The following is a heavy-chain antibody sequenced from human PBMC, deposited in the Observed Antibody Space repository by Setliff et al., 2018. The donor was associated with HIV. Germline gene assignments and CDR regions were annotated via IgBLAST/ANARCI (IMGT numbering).Heavy chain of an antibody. Sequence: PSETLSLTCTVSGSSISSGGYYWSWIRQHPGKGLEWIGYIYYSGSTYYNPSLKSRVTISVDTSKNQFSLKLSSVTAADSAVYYCAREIRAATIYYYYYMDVWGKGTTVTVS. V-gene: IGHV4-31*03. CDR2: IYYSGST. CDR3: AREIRAATIYYYYYMDV. CDR1: GSSISSGGYY. J-gene: IGHJ6*03. D-gene: IGHD2-15*01.